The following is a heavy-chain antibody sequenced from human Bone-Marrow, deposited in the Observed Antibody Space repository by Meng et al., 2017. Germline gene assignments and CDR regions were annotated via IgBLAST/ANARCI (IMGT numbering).Heavy chain of an antibody. V-gene: IGHV4-39*07. CDR2: IYYSGST. CDR1: GGSISSSSYY. Sequence: SETLSLTCTVSGGSISSSSYYRGWIRQPPGKGLEWIGSIYYSGSTYYNPSLKSRVTISVDTSKNQFSLRLSSVTAADAAVYYCATTLEASRIRDYFDYWGQGTLVTVSS. D-gene: IGHD3-3*02. J-gene: IGHJ4*02. CDR3: ATTLEASRIRDYFDY.